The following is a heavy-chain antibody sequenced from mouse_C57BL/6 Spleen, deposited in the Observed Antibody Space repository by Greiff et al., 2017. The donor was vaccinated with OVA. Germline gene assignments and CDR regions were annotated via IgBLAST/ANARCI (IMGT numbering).Heavy chain of an antibody. CDR1: GFTFTDYY. V-gene: IGHV7-3*01. J-gene: IGHJ4*01. D-gene: IGHD2-3*01. CDR3: ASSIYDGYYYAMDY. CDR2: IRNKANGYTT. Sequence: EVKLMESGGGLVQPGGSLSLSCAASGFTFTDYYMSWVRPTPGKALEWLGFIRNKANGYTTEYSASVKVRFTISSYNSQSNLYLQMNSLSAEYSATYYCASSIYDGYYYAMDYWGQGTSVTVSS.